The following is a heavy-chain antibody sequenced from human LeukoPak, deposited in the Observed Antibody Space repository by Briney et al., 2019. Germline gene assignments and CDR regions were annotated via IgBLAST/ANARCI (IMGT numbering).Heavy chain of an antibody. D-gene: IGHD4-11*01. CDR2: INHSGST. CDR1: GGSFRGYY. Sequence: SETLSLTCAVYGGSFRGYYWSWIRQPPGKGLEWIGEINHSGSTNYNPSLKSRVTISVDTSKNQFPLKLSSVTAADTAVYYCARGQVINTVTKNDYWGQGTLVTVSS. J-gene: IGHJ4*02. CDR3: ARGQVINTVTKNDY. V-gene: IGHV4-34*01.